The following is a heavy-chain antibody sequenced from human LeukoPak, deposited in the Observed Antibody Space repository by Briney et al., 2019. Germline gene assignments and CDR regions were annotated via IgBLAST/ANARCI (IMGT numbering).Heavy chain of an antibody. V-gene: IGHV1-18*01. J-gene: IGHJ5*02. Sequence: GASVKVSCKASGYTFTSYGISWVRQAPGQGLEWMGWISAYNGNTNYAQKLQGRVTMTTDTSTSTAYMELRSLRSDDTAVYYCARVFLRYYDFWSGSSGRFDPWGQGTLVTVSS. D-gene: IGHD3-3*01. CDR3: ARVFLRYYDFWSGSSGRFDP. CDR2: ISAYNGNT. CDR1: GYTFTSYG.